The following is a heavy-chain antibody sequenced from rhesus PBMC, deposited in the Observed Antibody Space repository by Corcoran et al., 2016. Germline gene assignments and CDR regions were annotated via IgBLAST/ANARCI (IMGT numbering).Heavy chain of an antibody. V-gene: IGHV3S5*01. CDR3: AKGEVYCTGSGCYVDAFDF. CDR2: INSCEGST. D-gene: IGHD2-21*01. J-gene: IGHJ3*01. Sequence: EVQLVETGGGLVQPGGSLKLSCAASGFTFSSDGMSWVRQSPGKGIEWVSAINSCEGSTYYADPVKGRFTVARDNSKNTLSLQMTSLRAEDTAVYYCAKGEVYCTGSGCYVDAFDFWGQGLRVTVSS. CDR1: GFTFSSDG.